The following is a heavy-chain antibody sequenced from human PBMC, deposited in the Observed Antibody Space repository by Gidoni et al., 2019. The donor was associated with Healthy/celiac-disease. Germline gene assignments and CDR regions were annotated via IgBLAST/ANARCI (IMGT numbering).Heavy chain of an antibody. CDR1: GGSISSSSYY. Sequence: QLQLQESGPGLVKPSETLSLTCTVSGGSISSSSYYWGWIRQPPGKGLEWIGSIYYSGSTYYNPSLKSRVTISVDTSKNQFSLKLSSVTAADTAVYYCARTPWLYTAPQFGGLSRFSENYYYMDVWGKGTTVTVSS. CDR2: IYYSGST. CDR3: ARTPWLYTAPQFGGLSRFSENYYYMDV. J-gene: IGHJ6*03. V-gene: IGHV4-39*01. D-gene: IGHD3-3*01.